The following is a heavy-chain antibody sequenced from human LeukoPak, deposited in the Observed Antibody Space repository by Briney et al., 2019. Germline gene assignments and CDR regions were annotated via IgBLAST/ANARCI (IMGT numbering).Heavy chain of an antibody. CDR3: ARDRSYYSDTGADY. Sequence: PSETLSLTCAVSGGSISSSNWWTWVRQPPGKGLEWIGRVYATGNTNYNPSLWSRLSISIDTSRNQFSLRLGSVTAADTAIYYCARDRSYYSDTGADYWGQGKMVIVSS. CDR2: VYATGNT. V-gene: IGHV4/OR15-8*02. D-gene: IGHD2-8*02. J-gene: IGHJ4*02. CDR1: GGSISSSNW.